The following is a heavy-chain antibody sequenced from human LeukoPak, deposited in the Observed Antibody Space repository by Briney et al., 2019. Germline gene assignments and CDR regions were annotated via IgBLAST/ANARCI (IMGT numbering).Heavy chain of an antibody. D-gene: IGHD3-10*01. Sequence: GGSLRLSCAASGFTFDDYAMHWVRHAPGKGMEWVSIISGDGGSKYYAVSVKGRFTISRDNSKNSLYLQMNSLRTEDTALYYCASEGSGKPYYGMDVWGQGTTVTVSS. CDR3: ASEGSGKPYYGMDV. CDR1: GFTFDDYA. CDR2: ISGDGGSK. J-gene: IGHJ6*02. V-gene: IGHV3-43*02.